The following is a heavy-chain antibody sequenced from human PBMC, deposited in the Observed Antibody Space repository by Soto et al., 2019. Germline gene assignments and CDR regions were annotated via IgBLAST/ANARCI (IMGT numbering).Heavy chain of an antibody. J-gene: IGHJ5*01. V-gene: IGHV3-72*01. CDR1: GFTFSDYD. Sequence: GGSLRLSCAASGFTFSDYDMDWVRQAPGKGLEWVGRSRNKANSYTTISAASVKGRFNFSRDDSKNLVYLQMNSLKTDDTAVYYCARDYWGSLDSWGQGTLVTVSS. D-gene: IGHD7-27*01. CDR3: ARDYWGSLDS. CDR2: SRNKANSYTT.